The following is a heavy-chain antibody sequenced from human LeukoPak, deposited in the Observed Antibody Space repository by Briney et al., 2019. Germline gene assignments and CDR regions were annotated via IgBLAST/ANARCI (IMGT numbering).Heavy chain of an antibody. V-gene: IGHV4-39*07. CDR3: ARPLMVRGAYYFDY. D-gene: IGHD3-10*01. J-gene: IGHJ4*02. CDR1: GGSISSSSYY. CDR2: IYYSGST. Sequence: SETLSLTCTVSGGSISSSSYYWGRIRQPPGKGPEWIGSIYYSGSTYYNPSLKSRVTISVDTSKNQFSLKLSSVTAADTAVYYCARPLMVRGAYYFDYWGQGTLVTVSS.